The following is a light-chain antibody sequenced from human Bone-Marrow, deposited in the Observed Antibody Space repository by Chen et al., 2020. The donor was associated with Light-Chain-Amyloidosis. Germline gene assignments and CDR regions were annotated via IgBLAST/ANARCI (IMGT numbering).Light chain of an antibody. CDR2: RNT. CDR3: PSYDSSLSDVV. J-gene: IGLJ2*01. Sequence: QSVLTQPPSVSGAPGQRVTISGTGSSSNIGATYDVHWYQHLPGTAPKLLIYRNTNRPSGVPDRFARCKSVTCASLAGTGLQAEDEGDYYCPSYDSSLSDVVFGGGTKLTGL. V-gene: IGLV1-40*01. CDR1: SSNIGATYD.